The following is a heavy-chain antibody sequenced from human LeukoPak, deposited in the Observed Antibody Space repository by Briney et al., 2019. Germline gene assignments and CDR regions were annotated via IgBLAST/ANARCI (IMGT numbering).Heavy chain of an antibody. CDR3: AKDIHDSDYYGMDV. CDR2: ISWNSGSI. D-gene: IGHD3-22*01. V-gene: IGHV3-9*01. CDR1: GFTFDDYA. Sequence: GGSLRLSCAASGFTFDDYAMHWVRQAPGKGLEWVSGISWNSGSIGYADSVKGRFTISRDNAKNSLYLQMNSLRAEDTALYYCAKDIHDSDYYGMDVWGQGTTVTVSS. J-gene: IGHJ6*02.